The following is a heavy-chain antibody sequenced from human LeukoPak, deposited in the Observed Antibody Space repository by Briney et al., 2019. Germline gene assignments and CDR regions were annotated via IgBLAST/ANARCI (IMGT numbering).Heavy chain of an antibody. J-gene: IGHJ5*02. CDR1: GYTFTSYG. D-gene: IGHD6-13*01. CDR3: ARALAGIAAEGFDP. Sequence: ASVKVSCKASGYTFTSYGISWVRQAPGQGLEWMGWISAYNGNTNYAQKLQGRVTMTTDTSASTAYMELSSLRSEDMAVYYCARALAGIAAEGFDPWGQGTLVTVSS. CDR2: ISAYNGNT. V-gene: IGHV1-18*03.